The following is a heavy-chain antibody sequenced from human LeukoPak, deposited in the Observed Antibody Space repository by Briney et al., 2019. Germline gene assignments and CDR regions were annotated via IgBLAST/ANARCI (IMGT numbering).Heavy chain of an antibody. J-gene: IGHJ4*02. CDR1: GGSISSGDYY. CDR2: IYYSGST. CDR3: ARGPYCSSTSCKGSFDY. D-gene: IGHD2-2*01. Sequence: SETLSLTCTVSGGSISSGDYYWSWIRQPPGKGLEWIGYIYYSGSTYYNPSLKSRVTISVDTSKNQFSLKLSSVTAADTAVYYCARGPYCSSTSCKGSFDYWGQGTLVTVSS. V-gene: IGHV4-30-4*08.